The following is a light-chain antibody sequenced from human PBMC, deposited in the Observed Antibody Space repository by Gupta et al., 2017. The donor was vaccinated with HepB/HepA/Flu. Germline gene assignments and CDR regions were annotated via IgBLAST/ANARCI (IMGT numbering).Light chain of an antibody. J-gene: IGLJ3*02. Sequence: QSVLTQPPSASGTPGQRVTIPCSGSSSNIGGNTVNWYQQFPGTAPKLLIYTNNQRPSGVPDRFSGSKSGTSASLAISGLQSEDEADYYCATWDDSLNGWVFGGGTKLTVL. CDR2: TNN. CDR3: ATWDDSLNGWV. CDR1: SSNIGGNT. V-gene: IGLV1-44*01.